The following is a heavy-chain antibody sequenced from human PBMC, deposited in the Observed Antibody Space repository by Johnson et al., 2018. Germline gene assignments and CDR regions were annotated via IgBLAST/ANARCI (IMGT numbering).Heavy chain of an antibody. V-gene: IGHV3-21*01. CDR3: ARDQCMAVDGDAFDI. D-gene: IGHD6-19*01. Sequence: VQLVQSGGGLVKPGGSLRLSCVASGFTLNTYIMHWVRQAAGRGLEWVSSISGSSFDIYYADSVRGRFTISRDNAKNPLYLQMDSRRAEDTAGYSCARDQCMAVDGDAFDICRQRTMVTVSS. J-gene: IGHJ3*02. CDR1: GFTLNTYI. CDR2: ISGSSFDI.